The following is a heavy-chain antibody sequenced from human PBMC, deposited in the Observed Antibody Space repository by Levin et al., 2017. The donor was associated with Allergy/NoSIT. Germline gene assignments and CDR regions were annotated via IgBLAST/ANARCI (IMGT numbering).Heavy chain of an antibody. D-gene: IGHD6-13*01. CDR1: GFTFTSSA. CDR2: IVVGSGNT. V-gene: IGHV1-58*01. CDR3: AAAGGIAAAGTVRRAFDS. Sequence: SVKVSCKASGFTFTSSAVQWVRQARGQRLEWIGWIVVGSGNTNYAQKFQERVTITRDMSTSTAYMELSSLRSEDTAVYYCAAAGGIAAAGTVRRAFDSWGQGTMVTVSS. J-gene: IGHJ3*02.